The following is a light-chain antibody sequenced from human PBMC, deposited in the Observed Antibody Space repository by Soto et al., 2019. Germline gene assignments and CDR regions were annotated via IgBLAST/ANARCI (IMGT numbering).Light chain of an antibody. CDR3: HKYGELAIT. Sequence: DIVLTQSPGTLSLSPGERAALSCRASQSVSSSYLAWYQQKPGQAPRLLIYGASNRATGIADRFSGSGSGTDFTLTISRLEPEDFAVYYCHKYGELAITFGQGTRLEIK. J-gene: IGKJ5*01. CDR2: GAS. V-gene: IGKV3-20*01. CDR1: QSVSSSY.